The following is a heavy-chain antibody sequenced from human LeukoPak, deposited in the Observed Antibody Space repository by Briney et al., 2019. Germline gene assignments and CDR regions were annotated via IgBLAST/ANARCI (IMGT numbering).Heavy chain of an antibody. CDR2: IWYDGSNK. CDR3: ARVHWYYFDY. J-gene: IGHJ4*02. CDR1: GFTFSSYG. Sequence: PGRSLRLSCAASGFTFSSYGVPWVRQAPGKGLEWVAFIWYDGSNKYYADSVKGRFTISRDNSKNTLYLQMNSLRAEDTAVYYCARVHWYYFDYWGQGTLVTVSS. V-gene: IGHV3-33*01.